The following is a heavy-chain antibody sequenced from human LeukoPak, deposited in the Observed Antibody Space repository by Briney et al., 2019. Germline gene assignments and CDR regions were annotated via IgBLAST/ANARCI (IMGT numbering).Heavy chain of an antibody. Sequence: SETLSLTCTVSGGSISSYYWSWIRQPPGKGLEWIGYIYYSGSTNYNPSLKSRVTISVDTSKNQFSLKLSSVTAAGTAVYYCARHLSITIFGVVDAFDIWGQGTMVTVSS. V-gene: IGHV4-59*08. CDR1: GGSISSYY. J-gene: IGHJ3*02. D-gene: IGHD3-3*01. CDR2: IYYSGST. CDR3: ARHLSITIFGVVDAFDI.